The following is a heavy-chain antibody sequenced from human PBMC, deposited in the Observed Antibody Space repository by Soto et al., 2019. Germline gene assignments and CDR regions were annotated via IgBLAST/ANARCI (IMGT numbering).Heavy chain of an antibody. CDR1: GGTFSSYA. V-gene: IGHV1-69*06. Sequence: SVKVSCKASGGTFSSYAISWVRQAPGQGLEWMGGIIPIFGTANYAQKFQGRVTITADKSTSTAYMELSSLRSEDTAVYYCARDIAXSDFWSGYYTYYYGMDVWGPGTTVTVSS. CDR3: ARDIAXSDFWSGYYTYYYGMDV. J-gene: IGHJ6*02. D-gene: IGHD3-3*01. CDR2: IIPIFGTA.